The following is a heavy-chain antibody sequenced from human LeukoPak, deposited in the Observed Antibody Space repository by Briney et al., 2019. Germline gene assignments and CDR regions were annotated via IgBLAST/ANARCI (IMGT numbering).Heavy chain of an antibody. CDR1: GFIFNKYW. CDR3: ARAQPLIATRVTPRGGFDI. CDR2: IKEDETER. J-gene: IGHJ3*02. D-gene: IGHD6-13*01. Sequence: QPGGSLRLSCAASGFIFNKYWMTWVRQAPGKGLEWVANIKEDETERNYVDAVKGRFTISRDNAKNSVFLLLNSLRVEDTAVYFCARAQPLIATRVTPRGGFDIWGQGTVVTVSS. V-gene: IGHV3-7*01.